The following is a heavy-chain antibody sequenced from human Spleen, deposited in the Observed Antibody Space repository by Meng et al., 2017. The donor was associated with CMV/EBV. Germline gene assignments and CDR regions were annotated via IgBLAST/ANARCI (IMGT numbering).Heavy chain of an antibody. J-gene: IGHJ6*02. V-gene: IGHV3-30*02. Sequence: GESLKISCAASGFTFRSYGMHWVRQAPGKGLEWVAFIRYDGSNKYYADSVKGRFTISRDNSKNTLYLQMNSLRAEDTAVYYCSYGDYYYYGMDVWGQGTTVTVSS. D-gene: IGHD5-18*01. CDR2: IRYDGSNK. CDR1: GFTFRSYG. CDR3: SYGDYYYYGMDV.